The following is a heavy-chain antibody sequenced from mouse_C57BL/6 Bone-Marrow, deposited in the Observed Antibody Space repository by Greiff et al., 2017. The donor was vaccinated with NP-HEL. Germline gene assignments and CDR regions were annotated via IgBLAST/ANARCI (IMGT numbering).Heavy chain of an antibody. J-gene: IGHJ3*01. D-gene: IGHD2-3*01. CDR3: TGEGFYDGYYPFAY. CDR2: IRNKANNHAT. Sequence: EVKVEESGGGLVQPGGSMKLSCAASGFTFSDAWMDWVRQSPEKGLEWVAEIRNKANNHATYYAESVKGRFTISRDDSKSSVYLQMNSLRAEDTGIYYCTGEGFYDGYYPFAYWGQGTLVTVSA. V-gene: IGHV6-6*01. CDR1: GFTFSDAW.